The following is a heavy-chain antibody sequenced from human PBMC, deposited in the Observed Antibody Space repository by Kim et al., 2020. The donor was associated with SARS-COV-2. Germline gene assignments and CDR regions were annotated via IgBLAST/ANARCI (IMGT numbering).Heavy chain of an antibody. V-gene: IGHV3-23*01. D-gene: IGHD6-19*01. CDR2: ISGSGGST. J-gene: IGHJ4*02. CDR1: GFTFSSYA. Sequence: GGSLRLSCAASGFTFSSYAMSWVRQAPGKGLEWVSAISGSGGSTYYADSVKGRFTISRDNSKNTLYLQMNSLRAEDTAVYYCAKMFRGVRPGIAVASGSGSYYFDYWGQGTLVTVSS. CDR3: AKMFRGVRPGIAVASGSGSYYFDY.